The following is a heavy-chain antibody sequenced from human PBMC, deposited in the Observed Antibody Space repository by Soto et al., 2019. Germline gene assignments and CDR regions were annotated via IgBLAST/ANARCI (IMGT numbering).Heavy chain of an antibody. CDR3: AKGYSSSWYDCFDY. Sequence: GGSLRLSCAASGFTFNIYAMTWVRQAPGKGLEWVSGISGSGGSTYYADSVKGRFTISRDNSKNILYLQMNTLRAEDTAVYYCAKGYSSSWYDCFDYWGQGALVTVSS. CDR1: GFTFNIYA. CDR2: ISGSGGST. D-gene: IGHD6-13*01. J-gene: IGHJ4*02. V-gene: IGHV3-23*01.